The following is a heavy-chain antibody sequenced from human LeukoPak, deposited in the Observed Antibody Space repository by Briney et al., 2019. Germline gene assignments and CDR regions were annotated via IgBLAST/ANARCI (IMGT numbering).Heavy chain of an antibody. Sequence: PGGSLRLSCAASGFTFSDSWMSWVRQAPGKGLEWVANMNQDGSAKGYVDSVKGRFTISRDNARNSLYLQMSSLRPEDTAVYYCATYTHWVAEHVWGQGTTVTVSS. V-gene: IGHV3-7*01. J-gene: IGHJ6*02. D-gene: IGHD3-16*01. CDR2: MNQDGSAK. CDR1: GFTFSDSW. CDR3: ATYTHWVAEHV.